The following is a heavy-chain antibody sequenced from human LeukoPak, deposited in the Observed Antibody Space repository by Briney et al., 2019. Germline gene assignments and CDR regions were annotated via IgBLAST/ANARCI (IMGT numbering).Heavy chain of an antibody. CDR1: GGSISSDVYY. CDR3: AGTRRYCSGGSCYNWFDP. V-gene: IGHV4-61*02. Sequence: SQTLSLTCSVSGGSISSDVYYWSWIRQPSGKGLEWIGRIYASGSTTYNSSLKSRVTISIDTAKNQFSLKLTSVTAADTAVYYCAGTRRYCSGGSCYNWFDPWGQGTLVTVSS. CDR2: IYASGST. D-gene: IGHD2-15*01. J-gene: IGHJ5*02.